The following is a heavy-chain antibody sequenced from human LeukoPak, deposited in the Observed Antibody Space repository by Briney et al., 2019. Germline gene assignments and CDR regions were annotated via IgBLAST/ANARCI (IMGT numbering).Heavy chain of an antibody. CDR3: ASGGAAAGYYYYYGMDV. CDR1: GGSFSGYY. D-gene: IGHD6-13*01. J-gene: IGHJ6*02. Sequence: SETLSLTCAVYGGSFSGYYWSWIRQPPGKGLEWIGEINHSGSTNYNPSLKSRVTISVDTSKNQFSLKLSSVTAADTAVYYCASGGAAAGYYYYYGMDVWGQGTTVTVSS. V-gene: IGHV4-34*01. CDR2: INHSGST.